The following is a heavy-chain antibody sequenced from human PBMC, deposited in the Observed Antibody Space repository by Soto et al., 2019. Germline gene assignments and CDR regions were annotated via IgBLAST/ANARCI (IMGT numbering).Heavy chain of an antibody. CDR3: ARGGGTILAPLP. Sequence: SVKVSCKAFGYTFTGYFMHWVRQAPGQGLEWLGWINPNSGATKYAQKFRGRVTLTRDTSINTAYMEMSMLRSDDTAVYYCARGGGTILAPLPWGQGTLVTVSS. V-gene: IGHV1-2*02. CDR1: GYTFTGYF. D-gene: IGHD3-3*01. J-gene: IGHJ5*02. CDR2: INPNSGAT.